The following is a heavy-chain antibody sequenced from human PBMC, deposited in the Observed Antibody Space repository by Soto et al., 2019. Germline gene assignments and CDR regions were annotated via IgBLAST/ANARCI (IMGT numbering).Heavy chain of an antibody. CDR3: VRYGYNYGMDV. CDR1: GFTFSSYW. CDR2: IKQDGSEK. J-gene: IGHJ6*02. D-gene: IGHD4-17*01. V-gene: IGHV3-7*03. Sequence: LRLSCAASGFTFSSYWMTWVRQAPGKGLEWVAKIKQDGSEKYYVDSVKGRFTISRDNAKNSLYLQMNSLRAEDTAVYYCVRYGYNYGMDVWGQGTTVTVSS.